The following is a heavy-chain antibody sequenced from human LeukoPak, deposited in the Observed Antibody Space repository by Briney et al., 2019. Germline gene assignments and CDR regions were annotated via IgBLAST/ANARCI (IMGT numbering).Heavy chain of an antibody. CDR1: GFTFSSYA. CDR3: APYCSSTCCYSSY. J-gene: IGHJ4*02. V-gene: IGHV3-23*01. CDR2: ISGSGGST. Sequence: GGSLRLSCAASGFTFSSYAMSWVRQARGKGLEWVSAISGSGGSTYYADSVKGRFTISRDNSKNTLYLQMNSLRAEDTAVYYCAPYCSSTCCYSSYWGQGTLVTVSS. D-gene: IGHD2-2*01.